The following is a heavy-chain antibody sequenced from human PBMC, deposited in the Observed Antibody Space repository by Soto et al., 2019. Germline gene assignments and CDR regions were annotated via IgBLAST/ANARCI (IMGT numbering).Heavy chain of an antibody. CDR1: GYTFTSYG. Sequence: QVQLVQSGAEVKKPGASVKVSCKASGYTFTSYGISWVRQAPGQGLEWMGWISAYNGNTNYAQKLQGRVTMTIDTSTSTAYMELRSLRSDDTAVYYCARDPAYFSAGIAAAGFDYWGQGTLVTVSS. CDR2: ISAYNGNT. V-gene: IGHV1-18*01. CDR3: ARDPAYFSAGIAAAGFDY. J-gene: IGHJ4*02. D-gene: IGHD6-13*01.